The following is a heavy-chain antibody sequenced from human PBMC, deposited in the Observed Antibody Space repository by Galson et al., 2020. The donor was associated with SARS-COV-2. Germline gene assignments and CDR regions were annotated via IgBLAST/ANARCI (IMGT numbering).Heavy chain of an antibody. CDR2: ISSSYRYI. CDR3: ARDLPTQPGC. D-gene: IGHD6-19*01. J-gene: IGHJ4*02. CDR1: GFTFSNYD. V-gene: IGHV3-21*01. Sequence: GESLKISCAASGFTFSNYDMNWVRQASGKGLEWVSSISSSYRYIYYADSVKGRFTISRDNAKNSLFLQMNSLRVDDTAVYYCARDLPTQPGCWGQGTLVTVSS.